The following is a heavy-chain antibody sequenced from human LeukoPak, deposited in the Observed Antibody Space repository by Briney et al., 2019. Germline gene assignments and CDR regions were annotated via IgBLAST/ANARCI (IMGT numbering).Heavy chain of an antibody. V-gene: IGHV1-24*01. CDR3: ATAYYGSGSYSV. CDR2: FDPEDGET. Sequence: ASVKVSCKVSGYTLTELSMHWVRQAPGKGLEWMGGFDPEDGETIYAQKFQGRVTMTEDTSTDTAYMELSSLRSEDTAVYYCATAYYGSGSYSVWGQGTLVTVSS. J-gene: IGHJ4*02. CDR1: GYTLTELS. D-gene: IGHD3-10*01.